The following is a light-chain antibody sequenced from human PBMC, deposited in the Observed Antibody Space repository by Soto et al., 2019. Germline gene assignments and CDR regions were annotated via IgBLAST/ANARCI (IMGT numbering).Light chain of an antibody. Sequence: EIEMMQSPVTLYLSPRERATLSWRASQSVNSNLAWYQQTRGQAPRLLMFDASTRATGIPARFSGSGSGTEFTLTISSLQSEDFAIYYCQQYNNWPRTFGQGTKVDI. CDR2: DAS. J-gene: IGKJ1*01. V-gene: IGKV3-15*01. CDR1: QSVNSN. CDR3: QQYNNWPRT.